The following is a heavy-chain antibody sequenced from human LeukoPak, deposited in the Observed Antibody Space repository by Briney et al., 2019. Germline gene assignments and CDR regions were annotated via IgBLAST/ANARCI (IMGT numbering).Heavy chain of an antibody. CDR1: GGSFSGYY. D-gene: IGHD3-22*01. Sequence: SETLSLTCAVYGGSFSGYYWSWIRQPPGKGLEWIGEINHSGSTNYNPSLKSRVTISVDTSKNQFSLKLSSVTAADTAVFYCARVRRYYYDSSGAWNYWGQGTLVTVSS. CDR2: INHSGST. V-gene: IGHV4-34*01. J-gene: IGHJ4*02. CDR3: ARVRRYYYDSSGAWNY.